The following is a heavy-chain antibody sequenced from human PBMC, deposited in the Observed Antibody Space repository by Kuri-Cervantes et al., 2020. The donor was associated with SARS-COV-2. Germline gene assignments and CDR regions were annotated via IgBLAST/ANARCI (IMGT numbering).Heavy chain of an antibody. CDR2: IIPIFGTA. J-gene: IGHJ4*02. CDR3: ARAQGTYYYDTSGYYSRPYYFDY. V-gene: IGHV1-69*13. D-gene: IGHD3-22*01. Sequence: SVKVSCKASGGTFSSYAISWVRQAPGQGLEWMGGIIPIFGTANYAQKFQGRVTLTADESTSTAYMELRSLRSEDTAVYYCARAQGTYYYDTSGYYSRPYYFDYWGQGTLVTVSS. CDR1: GGTFSSYA.